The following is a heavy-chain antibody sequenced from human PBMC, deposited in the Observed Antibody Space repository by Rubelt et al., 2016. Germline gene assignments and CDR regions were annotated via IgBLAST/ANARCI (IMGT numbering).Heavy chain of an antibody. D-gene: IGHD6-6*01. Sequence: INPSGGSTSYAQKFQGRVTMTRDTSTSTVYMELSSLRSEDTAVYYCARVPGSSSGYYYCGMDVWGQGSTVNVSS. CDR2: INPSGGST. CDR3: ARVPGSSSGYYYCGMDV. V-gene: IGHV1-46*03. J-gene: IGHJ6*02.